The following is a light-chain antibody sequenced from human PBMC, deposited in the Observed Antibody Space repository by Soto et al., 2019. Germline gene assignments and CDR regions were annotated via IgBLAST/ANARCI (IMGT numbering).Light chain of an antibody. CDR3: QQSYSLPPIT. V-gene: IGKV1-5*01. J-gene: IGKJ5*01. Sequence: DIQMTQSPSTLSASVGDRVTITCRASQSISSWLAWYQQKPGKAPKLLIYDASSLESGVPSRFSGSGSGTEFTLTISSLQPDDFATYFCQQSYSLPPITFGQGTRLEIK. CDR1: QSISSW. CDR2: DAS.